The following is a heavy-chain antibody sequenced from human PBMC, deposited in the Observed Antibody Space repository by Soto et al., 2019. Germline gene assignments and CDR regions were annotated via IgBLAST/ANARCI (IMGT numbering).Heavy chain of an antibody. CDR2: INDRGSI. CDR1: GGSFSGYY. CDR3: ARESHDILTGPPWVWYFDL. V-gene: IGHV4-34*01. Sequence: QVQLQQWGAGPLRPLETLSLTCGVSGGSFSGYYWAWIRQSPGKGLEWIGEINDRGSINYNRSLKSPVSISAATSKNPFSLNLRSVTAAHTAVYYCARESHDILTGPPWVWYFDLWGRGTLVTVSS. J-gene: IGHJ2*01. D-gene: IGHD3-9*01.